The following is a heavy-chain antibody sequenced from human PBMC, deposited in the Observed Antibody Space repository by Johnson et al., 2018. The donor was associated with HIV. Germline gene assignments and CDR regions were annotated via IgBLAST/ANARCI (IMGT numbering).Heavy chain of an antibody. J-gene: IGHJ3*02. CDR3: AIFPPGGAGKGADAFDI. Sequence: QVHLVESGGGVVQPGRSLRLSCAASGFTFSSYAMHWVRQAPGKGLEWVAVISYDGSNKYYADSVKGRFTISRDNSKNTLYLQMNSLRAEDTAVYYCAIFPPGGAGKGADAFDIWGQGTMVTVSS. V-gene: IGHV3-30-3*01. CDR2: ISYDGSNK. D-gene: IGHD1-26*01. CDR1: GFTFSSYA.